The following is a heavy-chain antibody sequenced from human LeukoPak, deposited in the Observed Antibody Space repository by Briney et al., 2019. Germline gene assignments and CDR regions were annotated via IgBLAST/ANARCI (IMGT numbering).Heavy chain of an antibody. CDR2: INAKSGDT. Sequence: ASVKVSCKASGYTFTDYYMHWVRQAPGLGLEWLGWINAKSGDTKYAQKFQARVTMTRDTSITTTYMEVSRLSSDDTAVNYCARQNTGQLDSWGQGTLVTVSS. J-gene: IGHJ5*01. CDR3: ARQNTGQLDS. D-gene: IGHD2-8*02. CDR1: GYTFTDYY. V-gene: IGHV1-2*02.